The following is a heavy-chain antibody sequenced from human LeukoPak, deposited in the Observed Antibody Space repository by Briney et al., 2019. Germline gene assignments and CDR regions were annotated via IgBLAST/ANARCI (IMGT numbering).Heavy chain of an antibody. CDR3: TSSGYYQGDY. J-gene: IGHJ4*02. Sequence: PGGSLRLSCAASGFTFSSYGMHWVRQAPGKGLEWVAVISYDGSNKYYADSVKGRFTISRDNSKNTLYLQMNSLRAEDTAVYYCTSSGYYQGDYWGQGTLVTVSS. D-gene: IGHD3-22*01. V-gene: IGHV3-30*03. CDR2: ISYDGSNK. CDR1: GFTFSSYG.